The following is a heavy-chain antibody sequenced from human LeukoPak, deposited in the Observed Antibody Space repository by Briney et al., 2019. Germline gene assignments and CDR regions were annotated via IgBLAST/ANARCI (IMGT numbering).Heavy chain of an antibody. CDR1: GYTFTSYY. Sequence: ASVKVSCKASGYTFTSYYVHWVRQAPGQGLEWMGIINPSGGSTSCAQKFQGRVTMTGDTSTTTVYMELSSLRSEDTAVYYCARDEDGANSFDCWGQGTLVTVSS. D-gene: IGHD4/OR15-4a*01. CDR3: ARDEDGANSFDC. V-gene: IGHV1-46*01. J-gene: IGHJ4*02. CDR2: INPSGGST.